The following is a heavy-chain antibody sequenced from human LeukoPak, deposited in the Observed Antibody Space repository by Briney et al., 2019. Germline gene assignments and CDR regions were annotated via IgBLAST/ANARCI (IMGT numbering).Heavy chain of an antibody. J-gene: IGHJ4*02. CDR3: ASLGQSRDY. Sequence: GGSLRLSCAASGFTFSSYAMHWVRQAPGKGLEWVAVISYDGSNKYYADSLKGRFTISRDNSKNTLYLQMNSLRAEDPAVYYCASLGQSRDYWGQGTLVTVSS. V-gene: IGHV3-30*04. CDR1: GFTFSSYA. CDR2: ISYDGSNK. D-gene: IGHD3-16*01.